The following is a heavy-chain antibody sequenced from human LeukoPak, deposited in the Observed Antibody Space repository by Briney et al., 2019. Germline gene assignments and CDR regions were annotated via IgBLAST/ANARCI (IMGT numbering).Heavy chain of an antibody. CDR3: AREDSNGFYSGY. Sequence: GRSLRLSCVASGFTFSSHGFHWIRQAPGKGLEWVAVIRYDGSKQLYADSVKGRFSISRDDSMNTLYLQMNSLRVEDTAVYYCAREDSNGFYSGYWGQGTLVTVSS. CDR1: GFTFSSHG. CDR2: IRYDGSKQ. J-gene: IGHJ4*02. V-gene: IGHV3-33*01. D-gene: IGHD6-19*01.